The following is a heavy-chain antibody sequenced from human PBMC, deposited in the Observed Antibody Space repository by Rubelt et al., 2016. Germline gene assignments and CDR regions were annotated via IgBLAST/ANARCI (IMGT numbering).Heavy chain of an antibody. CDR1: GFTFSSYS. D-gene: IGHD5-18*01. CDR3: ARDSVDTAMVGVIDY. J-gene: IGHJ4*02. CDR2: ISSSSSYI. V-gene: IGHV3-21*01. Sequence: EVQLVESGGGLVKPGGSLRLSCAASGFTFSSYSMNWVRQAPGKGLEWVSSISSSSSYIYYADSVKGRFTISRDNAKNSLYLQMNSLRAEDTAVYYCARDSVDTAMVGVIDYWGQGTLVTVSS.